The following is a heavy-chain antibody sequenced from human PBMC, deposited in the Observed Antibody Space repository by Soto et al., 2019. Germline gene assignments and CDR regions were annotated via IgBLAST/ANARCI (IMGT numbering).Heavy chain of an antibody. CDR2: IIPIFGTP. J-gene: IGHJ6*02. D-gene: IGHD6-13*01. V-gene: IGHV1-69*01. CDR3: ARGGDMAAAVDKSEYYYGMDF. Sequence: QVQLVQSGAEVKKPGSSVKVSCKASGGTFSNYAFSWVRQAPGQGPEWMGGIIPIFGTPNYAQKFQARLTITADESTSTAYMELSSLRSEDTAVYYCARGGDMAAAVDKSEYYYGMDFWGQGTTVTVSS. CDR1: GGTFSNYA.